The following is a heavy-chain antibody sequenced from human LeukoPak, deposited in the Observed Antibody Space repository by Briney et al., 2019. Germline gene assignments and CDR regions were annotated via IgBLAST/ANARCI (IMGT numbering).Heavy chain of an antibody. D-gene: IGHD6-13*01. J-gene: IGHJ6*03. CDR3: ARSRGARIAAAGTGYYYYYMDV. Sequence: GGSLRLSCAASGFTFSSYAMSWVRQAPGKGLEWVSNISGGRTSTYYADSVRGRFTISRDNSKNTLYLQMNSLRAEDTAVYYCARSRGARIAAAGTGYYYYYMDVWGKGATVTVSS. CDR2: ISGGRTST. CDR1: GFTFSSYA. V-gene: IGHV3-23*01.